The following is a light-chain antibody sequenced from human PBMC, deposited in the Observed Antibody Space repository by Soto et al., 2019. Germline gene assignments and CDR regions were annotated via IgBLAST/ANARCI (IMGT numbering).Light chain of an antibody. V-gene: IGLV2-14*01. CDR1: SSDVGGYDY. CDR2: DVT. J-gene: IGLJ2*01. Sequence: QSALTQPASVSGSPGQSIIISCSGTSSDVGGYDYVSWYQQYPGKAPKLMIYDVTNRPSGVSDRFSGSKSGNTASLTISGLQAEDEADYYCSSYTSSSSLVVFGGETKLTVL. CDR3: SSYTSSSSLVV.